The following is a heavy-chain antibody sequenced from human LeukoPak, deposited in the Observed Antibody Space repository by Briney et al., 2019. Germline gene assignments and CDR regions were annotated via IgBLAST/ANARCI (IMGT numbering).Heavy chain of an antibody. J-gene: IGHJ4*02. CDR3: ARDGGGTYQLLWRPHDY. D-gene: IGHD2-2*01. CDR2: IYYSGST. V-gene: IGHV4-59*01. Sequence: SETLSLTCTVSGGSISSYYWSWIRQPPGKGLEWIGYIYYSGSTNYNPSLKSRVTISVDTSKNQFSLKLSSVTAADTAVYYCARDGGGTYQLLWRPHDYWGQGTLVTVSS. CDR1: GGSISSYY.